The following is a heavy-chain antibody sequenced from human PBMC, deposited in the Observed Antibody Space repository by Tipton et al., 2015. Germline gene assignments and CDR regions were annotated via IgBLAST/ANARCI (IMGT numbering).Heavy chain of an antibody. V-gene: IGHV4-28*03. CDR2: ISYTDGA. CDR1: AYSITSDYY. J-gene: IGHJ6*02. D-gene: IGHD5-24*01. Sequence: LRLSCAVSAYSITSDYYWGWIRQSPGKGLEWIGYISYTDGAHYNPALKSRVTISVDTSKNQFSLTLNSVAAADTAVYYCARDLEHGMDVWGHGTTVTVSS. CDR3: ARDLEHGMDV.